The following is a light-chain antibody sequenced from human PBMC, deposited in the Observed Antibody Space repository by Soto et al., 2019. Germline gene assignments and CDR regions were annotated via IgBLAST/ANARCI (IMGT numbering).Light chain of an antibody. V-gene: IGLV2-14*03. CDR2: DVN. Sequence: QSALTQPASVSGSPGQSITISCTGTSSDVGGYNYVSWYQHHPGKVPKLIIYDVNIRPSGVSDRFSGSKSGNTASLTISGLQAEDEDDYFCNSYTSSSTPYVFGTGTKVTVL. J-gene: IGLJ1*01. CDR3: NSYTSSSTPYV. CDR1: SSDVGGYNY.